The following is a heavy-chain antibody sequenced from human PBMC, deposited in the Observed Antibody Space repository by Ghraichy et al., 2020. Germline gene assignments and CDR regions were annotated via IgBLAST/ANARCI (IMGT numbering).Heavy chain of an antibody. J-gene: IGHJ4*02. Sequence: SETLSLTCTVSVGSISSYYWSWIRQPPGKGLEWIGYIYYSGSTNYNPSLKSRLTMSVDASKNQFSLKLSSVTAADTAVYYCASLYYDFWGDSSGAPNYYLDHWGQGTLVTVSS. D-gene: IGHD3-3*01. CDR2: IYYSGST. V-gene: IGHV4-59*08. CDR1: VGSISSYY. CDR3: ASLYYDFWGDSSGAPNYYLDH.